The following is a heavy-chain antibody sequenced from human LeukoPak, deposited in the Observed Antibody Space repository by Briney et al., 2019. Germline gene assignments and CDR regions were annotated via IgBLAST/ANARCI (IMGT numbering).Heavy chain of an antibody. CDR2: VMPDISES. CDR3: AREAGVKGLDV. Sequence: APVKVSCKASGYSFISNHIYWVRQAPGQGLELMGWVMPDISESRSAQNFQGRVAMTWDTSITSAYMELSSLTSDDTAVYFCAREAGVKGLDVWGQGTMVTVSS. CDR1: GYSFISNH. V-gene: IGHV1-2*02. J-gene: IGHJ3*01.